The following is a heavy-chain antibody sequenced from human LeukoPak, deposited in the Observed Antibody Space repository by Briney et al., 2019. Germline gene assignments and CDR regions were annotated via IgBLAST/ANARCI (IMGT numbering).Heavy chain of an antibody. CDR1: GFTFTSSA. CDR3: ARDLPVYYGSGSSSRPFDY. D-gene: IGHD3-10*01. V-gene: IGHV1-58*02. J-gene: IGHJ4*02. CDR2: IVVGSGNT. Sequence: SVKVSCKASGFTFTSSAMQWVRQARGQRLEWIGWIVVGSGNTNYAQKFQGRVTMTRDTSTSTVYMELSSLRSEDTAVYYCARDLPVYYGSGSSSRPFDYWGQGTLVTVSS.